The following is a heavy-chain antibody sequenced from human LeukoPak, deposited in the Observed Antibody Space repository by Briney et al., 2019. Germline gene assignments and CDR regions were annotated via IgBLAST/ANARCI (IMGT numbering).Heavy chain of an antibody. J-gene: IGHJ4*02. CDR1: GGSISSYY. V-gene: IGHV4-59*08. CDR3: ARQLRGEAVAGHLQPFDY. D-gene: IGHD6-19*01. Sequence: NPSETLSLTCTVSGGSISSYYWNWIRQPPGKGLEWIGYIYYSGSTNYNPSLKSRVTISVDTSKNQFSLKLSSVTAADTAVYLCARQLRGEAVAGHLQPFDYWGQGTLVTVSS. CDR2: IYYSGST.